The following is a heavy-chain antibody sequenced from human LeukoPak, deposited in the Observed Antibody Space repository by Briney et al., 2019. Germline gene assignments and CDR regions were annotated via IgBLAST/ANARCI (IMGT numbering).Heavy chain of an antibody. V-gene: IGHV3-74*01. CDR2: INSDGSST. J-gene: IGHJ4*02. Sequence: GGSLRLSCAAAGFTLSSYWMHWVRQAPGKGLVWVSRINSDGSSTSYADSVKGRFTISRDNAKNTLYLQMNSLRAEDTAVYYCARVDDYAWGSYRSSDYWGQGTLVTVSS. D-gene: IGHD3-16*02. CDR1: GFTLSSYW. CDR3: ARVDDYAWGSYRSSDY.